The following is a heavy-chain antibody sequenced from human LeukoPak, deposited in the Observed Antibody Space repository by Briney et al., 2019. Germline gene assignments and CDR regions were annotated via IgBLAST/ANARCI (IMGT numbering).Heavy chain of an antibody. CDR3: AREEYCSGGSWYSGSFDI. V-gene: IGHV4-59*12. Sequence: PSETLSLTCTVSGGSISSYYWSWIRQPPGKGLEWIGRIYYSGSTYYNPSLKSRVTISVDTSKNQFSLKLSSVTAADTAVYYCAREEYCSGGSWYSGSFDIWGQGTMVTVSS. J-gene: IGHJ3*02. D-gene: IGHD2-15*01. CDR2: IYYSGST. CDR1: GGSISSYY.